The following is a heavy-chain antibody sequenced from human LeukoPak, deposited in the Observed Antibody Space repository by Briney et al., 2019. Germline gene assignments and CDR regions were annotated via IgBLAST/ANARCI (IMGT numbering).Heavy chain of an antibody. CDR3: ASRPSYSSGWYENWFVP. CDR1: GFTFSSYA. CDR2: ISYDGSNK. Sequence: GGSLRLSCAASGFTFSSYAMHWIRQAPGKGLEWVAVISYDGSNKYYADSVKGRFTISRDNSKNTLYLQMNSLRAEDTAVYYCASRPSYSSGWYENWFVPLGQGTMVTVSS. V-gene: IGHV3-30-3*01. D-gene: IGHD6-19*01. J-gene: IGHJ5*02.